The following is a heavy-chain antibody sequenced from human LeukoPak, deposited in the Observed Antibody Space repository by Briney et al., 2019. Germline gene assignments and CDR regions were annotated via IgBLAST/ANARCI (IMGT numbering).Heavy chain of an antibody. CDR3: ASSAWLDWYFDY. Sequence: PGGSLRLSCAASGFTFSSYWMSWIRQAPGKGLEWVSYISSSGSTIYYADSVKGRFTISRDNAKNSLYLQMNSLRAEDTAVYYCASSAWLDWYFDYWGQGTLVTVSS. J-gene: IGHJ4*02. CDR1: GFTFSSYW. V-gene: IGHV3-11*01. CDR2: ISSSGSTI. D-gene: IGHD3/OR15-3a*01.